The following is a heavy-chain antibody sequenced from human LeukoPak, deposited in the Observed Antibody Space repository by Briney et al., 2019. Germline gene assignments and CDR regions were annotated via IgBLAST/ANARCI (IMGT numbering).Heavy chain of an antibody. CDR3: AKGTTATARIYFDY. CDR2: IGSGVTNT. Sequence: GGSLRLSCAASGLTFSSYAMYWVRQAPGKGLEWVSAIGSGVTNTYYADSVKGRFTISRDNSKSVLYLQMNSLRADDTAVYYCAKGTTATARIYFDYWGQGTLVAVSS. V-gene: IGHV3-23*01. D-gene: IGHD4-17*01. CDR1: GLTFSSYA. J-gene: IGHJ4*02.